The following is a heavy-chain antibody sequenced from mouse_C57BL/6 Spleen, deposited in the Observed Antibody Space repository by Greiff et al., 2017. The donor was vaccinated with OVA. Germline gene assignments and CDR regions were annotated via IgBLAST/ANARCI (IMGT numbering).Heavy chain of an antibody. D-gene: IGHD2-1*01. CDR1: GYTFTDYY. V-gene: IGHV1-26*01. CDR3: ARDYGNAY. J-gene: IGHJ3*01. CDR2: INPNNGGT. Sequence: EVQLQQSGPELVKPGASVKISCKASGYTFTDYYMNWVKQSHGKSLEWIGDINPNNGGTSYNQKFKGKATLTVDKSSSTAYMELRSLTSEGSAVYYCARDYGNAYWGQGTLVTVSA.